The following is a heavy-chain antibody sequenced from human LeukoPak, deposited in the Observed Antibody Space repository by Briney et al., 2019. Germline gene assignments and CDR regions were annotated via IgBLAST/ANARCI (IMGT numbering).Heavy chain of an antibody. CDR2: IDWDDDK. CDR3: ARAYSNGWPFNFDY. Sequence: ESGPALVKPTQTLTLTCTFSGFSLSTSGMRVSWIRQPPGKALEWLARIDWDDDKFYSTSLKTRLTISKDTSKNQVVLTMTNLDPVDTATYYCARAYSNGWPFNFDYWGQGTLVTVSS. CDR1: GFSLSTSGMR. D-gene: IGHD6-19*01. V-gene: IGHV2-70*04. J-gene: IGHJ4*02.